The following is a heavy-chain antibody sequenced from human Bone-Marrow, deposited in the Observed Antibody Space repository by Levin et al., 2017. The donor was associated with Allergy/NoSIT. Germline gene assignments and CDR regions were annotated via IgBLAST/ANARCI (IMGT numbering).Heavy chain of an antibody. J-gene: IGHJ4*02. Sequence: SQTLSLTCTVSNGSIRSYSHYWGWIRQSPGKGLEWIGTIYFDGNTYYNPSLKSRVTMSIDTSKSHFSLRLTSVTAADTAVYFCAGGYARFGGVIDIWGQGKLVIVSS. CDR1: NGSIRSYSHY. D-gene: IGHD3-16*02. V-gene: IGHV4-39*07. CDR3: AGGYARFGGVIDI. CDR2: IYFDGNT.